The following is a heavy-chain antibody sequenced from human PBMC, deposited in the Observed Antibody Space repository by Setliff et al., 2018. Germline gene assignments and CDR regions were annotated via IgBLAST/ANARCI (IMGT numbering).Heavy chain of an antibody. D-gene: IGHD2-15*01. V-gene: IGHV7-4-1*02. J-gene: IGHJ4*02. CDR2: INTDTGFP. CDR3: ARGYCSGGSCADFDY. CDR1: GYTFTNYA. Sequence: ASVKVSCKASGYTFTNYAMNWVRQAPGQGLEWMGWINTDTGFPTYAQGFTGRFVFSLDTSVSTAYLQISSVKAEDTAVYYCARGYCSGGSCADFDYWGQGTLVTVSS.